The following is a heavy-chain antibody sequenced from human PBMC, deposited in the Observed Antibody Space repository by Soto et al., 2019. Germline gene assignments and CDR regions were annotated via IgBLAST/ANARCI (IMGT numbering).Heavy chain of an antibody. V-gene: IGHV1-3*01. Sequence: GASVKVSCKASGSTFSSYTMHWVRQAPGQSLQWMGWINVGNGNTKYSQRFQGRVTITRDTSASTAYMGLSSLRSEDTAVYYCARDGKEMATIPFFDYWGQGTLVTVSS. CDR3: ARDGKEMATIPFFDY. CDR1: GSTFSSYT. CDR2: INVGNGNT. D-gene: IGHD5-12*01. J-gene: IGHJ4*02.